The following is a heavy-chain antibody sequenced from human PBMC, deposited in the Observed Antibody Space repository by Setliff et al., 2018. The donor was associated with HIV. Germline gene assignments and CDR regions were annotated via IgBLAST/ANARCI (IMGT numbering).Heavy chain of an antibody. Sequence: ASVKVSCKASGGTFRSKGISWVRQAPGQGLGWMGWISAYSGDTNYAQKFQGRLTMTTDTSTSTAYMELRSLRSDDTAMYYCARGTYISLFRLVTPLFDYWGQGTLVTVSS. D-gene: IGHD3-3*01. CDR2: ISAYSGDT. J-gene: IGHJ4*02. CDR3: ARGTYISLFRLVTPLFDY. CDR1: GGTFRSKG. V-gene: IGHV1-18*01.